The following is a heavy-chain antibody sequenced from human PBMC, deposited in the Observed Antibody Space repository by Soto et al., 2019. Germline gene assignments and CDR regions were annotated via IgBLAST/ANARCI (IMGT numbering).Heavy chain of an antibody. CDR2: INAGNGNT. CDR3: ASPTVTALYYYYYGMDV. Sequence: ASVKVSCKASGYTFTSYAMHWVRQAPGQRLEWMGWINAGNGNTKYSQKFQGRVTITRDTSASTAYMELSSLRSEDTAVYYCASPTVTALYYYYYGMDVWGQGTTVNVSS. J-gene: IGHJ6*02. CDR1: GYTFTSYA. V-gene: IGHV1-3*01. D-gene: IGHD4-17*01.